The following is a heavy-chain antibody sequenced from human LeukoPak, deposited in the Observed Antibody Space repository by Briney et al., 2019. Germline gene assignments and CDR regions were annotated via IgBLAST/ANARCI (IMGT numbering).Heavy chain of an antibody. CDR1: GFSFSTYG. D-gene: IGHD3-22*01. CDR2: ISYDGSNK. V-gene: IGHV3-30*18. J-gene: IGHJ4*02. Sequence: GRSLRLSCAASGFSFSTYGMHWVRQAPGKGLEWLSVISYDGSNKYYADSVKGRFSISRDNSKNTLYLQMNSLRAEDTAVYYCAKVSLYYYDSGEGPLHYYFDYWGQGTLVTVSS. CDR3: AKVSLYYYDSGEGPLHYYFDY.